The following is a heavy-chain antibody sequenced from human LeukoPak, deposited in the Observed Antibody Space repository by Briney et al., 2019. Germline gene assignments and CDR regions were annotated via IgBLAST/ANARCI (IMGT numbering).Heavy chain of an antibody. V-gene: IGHV4-34*01. Sequence: PSETLSLTCAVYGGSFSGYYWSWIRQPPGKGLEWIGEINHSGSTNYNPSLKSRVTISVDTSKNQFPLKLSSVTAADTAVYYCARDYDILTGYLNYYYYYGMDVWGQGTTVTVSS. CDR1: GGSFSGYY. CDR2: INHSGST. D-gene: IGHD3-9*01. CDR3: ARDYDILTGYLNYYYYYGMDV. J-gene: IGHJ6*02.